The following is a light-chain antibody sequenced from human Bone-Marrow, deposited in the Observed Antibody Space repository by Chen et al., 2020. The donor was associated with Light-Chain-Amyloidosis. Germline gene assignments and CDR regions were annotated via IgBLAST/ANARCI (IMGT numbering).Light chain of an antibody. V-gene: IGLV1-47*01. J-gene: IGLJ1*01. CDR1: SSNIEINY. Sequence: QSVLTPPPSASGTPRPWVTIPCSGASSNIEINYVYWYQHFPGAAPNPLIHRNNQRPSGVPDRFSASKSGTSAFLAISGLRSEDEADYYCAAWDGSLSGYVFGTGTKVIVL. CDR2: RNN. CDR3: AAWDGSLSGYV.